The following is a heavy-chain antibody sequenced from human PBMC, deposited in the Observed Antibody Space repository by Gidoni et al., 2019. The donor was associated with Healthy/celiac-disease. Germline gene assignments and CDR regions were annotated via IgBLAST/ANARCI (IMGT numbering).Heavy chain of an antibody. V-gene: IGHV3-7*03. CDR3: AREDTAMAYYGMDV. Sequence: EVQLVESGGGLVQPVGSLRLSCAASGFTFSSYWMSWVRQAPGKGLEWVANIKQDGSEKYYVDSVKGRFTISRDNAKNSLYLQMNSLRAEDTAVYYCAREDTAMAYYGMDVWGQGTTVTVSS. CDR2: IKQDGSEK. J-gene: IGHJ6*02. CDR1: GFTFSSYW. D-gene: IGHD5-18*01.